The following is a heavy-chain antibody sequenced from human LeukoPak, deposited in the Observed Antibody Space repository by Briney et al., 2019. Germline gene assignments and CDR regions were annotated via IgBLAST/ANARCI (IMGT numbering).Heavy chain of an antibody. Sequence: GGSLRLSCAASGFTFSSYSMNWVRQAPGKGLEWVSSISSSSSYIYYADSVKGRFTISRDNAKNSLYLQMNSLRAEDTAVYYCASEMLGYDAFDIWGQGTMVTVSS. D-gene: IGHD7-27*01. CDR2: ISSSSSYI. CDR1: GFTFSSYS. V-gene: IGHV3-21*01. J-gene: IGHJ3*02. CDR3: ASEMLGYDAFDI.